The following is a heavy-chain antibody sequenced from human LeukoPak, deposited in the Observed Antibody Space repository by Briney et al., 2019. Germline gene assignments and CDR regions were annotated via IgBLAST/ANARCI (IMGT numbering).Heavy chain of an antibody. CDR3: ATPPTVTRNY. D-gene: IGHD4-17*01. J-gene: IGHJ4*02. CDR1: GYSISSGYY. Sequence: PSETLSLTCTVSGYSISSGYYWGWIRQPPGKGLEWIGSIYHSGSTYYNLSLKSRVTISVDTSKNQFSLKLSSVTAADTAVYYCATPPTVTRNYWGQGTLVTVSS. V-gene: IGHV4-38-2*02. CDR2: IYHSGST.